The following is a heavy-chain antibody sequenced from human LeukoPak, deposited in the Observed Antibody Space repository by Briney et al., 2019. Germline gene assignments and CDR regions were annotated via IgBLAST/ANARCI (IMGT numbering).Heavy chain of an antibody. CDR1: GGSISSSTYF. J-gene: IGHJ4*02. CDR2: IHYSGSM. D-gene: IGHD3-22*01. Sequence: SETLSLTCTVSGGSISSSTYFWGWIRQPPGKGLEWIGSIHYSGSMYFNPSLKSRVTISVDTSNNQFSLRLTSVTAADTAVYYCARVTGYMIEDYFDYWGQGTLVSVSS. CDR3: ARVTGYMIEDYFDY. V-gene: IGHV4-39*07.